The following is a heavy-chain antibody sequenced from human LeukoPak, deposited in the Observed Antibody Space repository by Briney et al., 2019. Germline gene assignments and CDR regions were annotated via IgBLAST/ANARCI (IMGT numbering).Heavy chain of an antibody. CDR1: GYTFTGYY. J-gene: IGHJ4*02. D-gene: IGHD3-22*01. V-gene: IGHV1-2*06. Sequence: ASVKVSCKASGYTFTGYYMHWVRQATGQGLEWMGRINPNSGGTNYAQKFQGRVTMTRDTSISTAYMELSRLRSDDTAVYYCARARNYYDSSPLDYWGQGTLVTVSS. CDR2: INPNSGGT. CDR3: ARARNYYDSSPLDY.